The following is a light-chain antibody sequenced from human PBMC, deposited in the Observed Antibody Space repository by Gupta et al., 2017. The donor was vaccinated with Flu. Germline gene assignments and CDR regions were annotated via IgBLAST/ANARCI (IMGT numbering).Light chain of an antibody. CDR1: TLSNKD. V-gene: IGLV3-25*03. CDR3: QSADNSGTYVL. Sequence: GQTAKITGSGNTLSNKDTYWYQQKPGQAPVLVILKDTERPSGIPERFSGSNSGTTVKLTISGVQAEDEADYYCQSADNSGTYVLFGGGTRLTV. CDR2: KDT. J-gene: IGLJ3*02.